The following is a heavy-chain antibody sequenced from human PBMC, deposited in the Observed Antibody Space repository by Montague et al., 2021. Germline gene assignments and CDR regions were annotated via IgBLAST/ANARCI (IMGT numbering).Heavy chain of an antibody. CDR3: VRGRWAYFDY. J-gene: IGHJ4*02. CDR1: GFTFSDYW. CDR2: IKQDGSDQ. V-gene: IGHV3-7*03. Sequence: SLRLSCAVSGFTFSDYWMHWVRQAPGKGPEWVANIKQDGSDQYYVDSVKGRFTISRDNAKNSVYLQMSSLRAEDAAVYYCVRGRWAYFDYWGQGTLVTVSS. D-gene: IGHD1-26*01.